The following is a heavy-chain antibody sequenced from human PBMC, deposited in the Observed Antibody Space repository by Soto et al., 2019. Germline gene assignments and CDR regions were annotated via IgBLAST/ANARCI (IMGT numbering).Heavy chain of an antibody. CDR1: GCTFSCHG. Sequence: VKYPFKASGCTFSCHGISWVRQAPGQVLEWMGGIIPLFGTANYAEEFQGRVPLNADESTSTAYMGVSSMRSEGTAVYYCARDQMGDGGQYGMDVWR. V-gene: IGHV1-69*13. J-gene: IGHJ6*02. CDR2: IIPLFGTA. CDR3: ARDQMGDGGQYGMDV. D-gene: IGHD3-16*01.